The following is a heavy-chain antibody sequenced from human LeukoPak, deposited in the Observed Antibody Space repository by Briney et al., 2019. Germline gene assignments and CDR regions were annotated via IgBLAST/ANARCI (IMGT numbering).Heavy chain of an antibody. CDR3: ARNPLIGVTLYYFDY. V-gene: IGHV3-23*01. CDR2: VSGSGGTA. CDR1: GFIFISSA. Sequence: GGSLRPSCAASGFIFISSAMSWVRQAPGKGLEWVSTVSGSGGTAYYADSVKGRFTISRDNSKNTLYLQMNSLRAEDTAVYYCARNPLIGVTLYYFDYWGQGTLVTVSS. J-gene: IGHJ4*02. D-gene: IGHD3-10*01.